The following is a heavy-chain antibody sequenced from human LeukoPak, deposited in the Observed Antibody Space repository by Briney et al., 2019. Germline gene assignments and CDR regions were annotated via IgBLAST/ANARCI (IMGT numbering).Heavy chain of an antibody. J-gene: IGHJ4*02. CDR1: GFTFSSYG. D-gene: IGHD3-22*01. V-gene: IGHV3-33*06. CDR2: IWYDGSNK. CDR3: AKDHYYDSSGYLN. Sequence: QPGRSLRLSCAASGFTFSSYGMHWVRQAPGKGLERVAVIWYDGSNKYYADSVKGRFTISRDNSKNTLYLQMNSLRAEDTAVYYCAKDHYYDSSGYLNWGQGTLVTVSS.